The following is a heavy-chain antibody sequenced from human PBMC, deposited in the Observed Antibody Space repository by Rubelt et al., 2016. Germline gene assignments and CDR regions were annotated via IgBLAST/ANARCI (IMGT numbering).Heavy chain of an antibody. CDR2: IRQDGGEK. Sequence: ESGGGLVQPGGSLRLSCAASGFTFSSYWMSWVRQAPGKGLEWVANIRQDGGEKYYVDSVKGRFTISRDNPKNSLFLQMNSLRAEDPAVYYCAREYRDYGNYPHASEIVDIWGQGTMVTVSS. J-gene: IGHJ3*02. V-gene: IGHV3-7*01. CDR3: AREYRDYGNYPHASEIVDI. D-gene: IGHD4-11*01. CDR1: GFTFSSYW.